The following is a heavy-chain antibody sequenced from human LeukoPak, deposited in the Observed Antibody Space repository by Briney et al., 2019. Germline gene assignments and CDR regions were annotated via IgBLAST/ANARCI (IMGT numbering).Heavy chain of an antibody. J-gene: IGHJ4*01. CDR3: ARDNDKVVDH. V-gene: IGHV1-18*03. CDR1: GYTFSNYG. Sequence: EASVKVSCKTSGYTFSNYGISWVRQAPGQGLEWMGWITAYNGNRLYAQRFQGRITLTTDTSTSTSYMELRSLEYDDMAIYYCARDNDKVVDHWGQGTLVTVSS. CDR2: ITAYNGNR. D-gene: IGHD1-1*01.